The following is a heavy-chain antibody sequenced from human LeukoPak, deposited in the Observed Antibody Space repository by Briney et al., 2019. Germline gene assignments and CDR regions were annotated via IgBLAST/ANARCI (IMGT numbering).Heavy chain of an antibody. CDR2: ISSSSSYI. Sequence: PGGSLRLSCAASGFTFSSYSMNWFRQAPGKGLEWVSSISSSSSYIYYADSVKGRFTISRDNAKNSLYLQMNSLRAEDTAVYYCARDSDIYYFDYWGQGTLVTVSS. CDR3: ARDSDIYYFDY. D-gene: IGHD2-15*01. CDR1: GFTFSSYS. J-gene: IGHJ4*02. V-gene: IGHV3-21*01.